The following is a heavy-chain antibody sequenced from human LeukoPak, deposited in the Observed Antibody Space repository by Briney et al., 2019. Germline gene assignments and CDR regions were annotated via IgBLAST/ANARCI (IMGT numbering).Heavy chain of an antibody. Sequence: GGSLRLSCRASGFTFSGFGMSWVRQTPGKGLEWVSAMTGIGGRTYYADSVNGSFTISSDNSENKVYLQINSLRAEDTAVYHCAKDRPGAILWFDFWGQGTLVNVS. CDR3: AKDRPGAILWFDF. D-gene: IGHD2-2*01. V-gene: IGHV3-23*01. CDR1: GFTFSGFG. CDR2: MTGIGGRT. J-gene: IGHJ4*02.